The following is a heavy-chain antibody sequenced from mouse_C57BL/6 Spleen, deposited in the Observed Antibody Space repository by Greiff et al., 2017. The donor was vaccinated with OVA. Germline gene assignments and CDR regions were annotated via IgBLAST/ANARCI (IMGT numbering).Heavy chain of an antibody. CDR2: IHPSGSDT. J-gene: IGHJ2*01. CDR1: GYTFTSYW. D-gene: IGHD2-3*01. CDR3: AISGYWEDY. Sequence: QVQLQQPGAELVKPGASVKVSCKASGYTFTSYWMRWVKQRTGQGLEWIGRIHPSGSDTNYNQKFKGKATLTVDKSSSTAYMQLSSLTSEDSAVYYCAISGYWEDYWGQGTTLTVSS. V-gene: IGHV1-74*01.